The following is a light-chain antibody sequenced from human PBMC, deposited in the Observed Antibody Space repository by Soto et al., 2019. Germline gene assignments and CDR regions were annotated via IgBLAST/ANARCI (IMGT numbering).Light chain of an antibody. V-gene: IGLV1-40*01. CDR2: GNS. Sequence: QSELTQPPSVSGAPGQRVTISCTGSSSNIGAGYDVHWYQQLPGTAPKLLIYGNSNRPSGVPDRFSGSKSGTSASLAITGLQAEDEADYYCQSYDSSLSGWVFGGGTKVTVL. CDR1: SSNIGAGYD. CDR3: QSYDSSLSGWV. J-gene: IGLJ3*02.